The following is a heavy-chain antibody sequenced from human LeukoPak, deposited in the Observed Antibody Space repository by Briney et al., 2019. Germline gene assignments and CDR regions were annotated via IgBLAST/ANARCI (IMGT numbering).Heavy chain of an antibody. CDR3: ARETGYGSSSMYFDY. J-gene: IGHJ4*02. CDR2: IYSGGST. V-gene: IGHV3-66*01. D-gene: IGHD6-6*01. CDR1: GFTVSGTY. Sequence: GVSVRLSCAVSGFTVSGTYMSWVRQAPGKGLEWVSVIYSGGSTYYADSVKGRFTISRDNSKNTLYLQMNSLRAEDTAVYYCARETGYGSSSMYFDYWGQGTLVTLPS.